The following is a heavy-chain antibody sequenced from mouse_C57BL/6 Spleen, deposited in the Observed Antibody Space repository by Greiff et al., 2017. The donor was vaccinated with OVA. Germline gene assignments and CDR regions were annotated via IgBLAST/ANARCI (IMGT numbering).Heavy chain of an antibody. CDR2: IYPGSGST. CDR3: ARGDYCGSSYRYFDV. V-gene: IGHV1-55*01. D-gene: IGHD1-1*01. CDR1: GYTFTSYW. J-gene: IGHJ1*03. Sequence: QVQLQQPGAELVKPGASVKMSCKASGYTFTSYWITWVKQRPGQGLEWIGDIYPGSGSTNYNEKFKSKATLTVDTSSSTAYMQLSSLTSEDSAVYYGARGDYCGSSYRYFDVWGTGTTVTVSS.